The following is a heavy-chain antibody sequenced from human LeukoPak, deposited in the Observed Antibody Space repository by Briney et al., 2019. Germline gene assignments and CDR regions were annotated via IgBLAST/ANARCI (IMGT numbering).Heavy chain of an antibody. CDR1: GYTFTSCG. Sequence: ASVKVSCKASGYTFTSCGISWVRQAPGQGLEWMGWISAYNGNTNYAQKLQGRVTMTTDTSTSTAYMELRSLRSDDTAVYYCARALGSVVVMGMDAFDIWGQGTMVTVSS. D-gene: IGHD3-22*01. J-gene: IGHJ3*02. V-gene: IGHV1-18*01. CDR3: ARALGSVVVMGMDAFDI. CDR2: ISAYNGNT.